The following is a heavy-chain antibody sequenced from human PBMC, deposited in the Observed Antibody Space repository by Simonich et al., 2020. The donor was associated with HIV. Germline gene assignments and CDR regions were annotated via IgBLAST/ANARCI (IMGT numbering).Heavy chain of an antibody. V-gene: IGHV3-49*03. J-gene: IGHJ1*01. CDR3: TSSDYDSSDYYYRYFQH. CDR2: IRRQADGGTT. CDR1: GFIFGNYA. Sequence: GGGLIQPGRSLRLSCSGSGFIFGNYALSWFRQAPGKGLEWLGFIRRQADGGTTGYAASVEGRFTISRDDSKSIAYLQMNSLKIEDTAVYYCTSSDYDSSDYYYRYFQHWGQGTLVTVSS. D-gene: IGHD3-22*01.